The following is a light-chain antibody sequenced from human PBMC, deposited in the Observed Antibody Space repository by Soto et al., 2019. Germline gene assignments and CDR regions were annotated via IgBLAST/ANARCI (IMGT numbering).Light chain of an antibody. CDR1: QTILYGSNNKNY. J-gene: IGKJ3*01. V-gene: IGKV4-1*01. CDR3: HQYYSPPFA. Sequence: IVMTQSPESLGVSLGERATINCKSNQTILYGSNNKNYLSWYQQKPGQPPKLLIYWASTRKYGVPERFSGSGSGTDFTLSITNLQAEDVADYYCHQYYSPPFAFGPGTKVHL. CDR2: WAS.